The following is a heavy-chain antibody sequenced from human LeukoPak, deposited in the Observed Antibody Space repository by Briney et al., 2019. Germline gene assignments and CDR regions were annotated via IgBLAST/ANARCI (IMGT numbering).Heavy chain of an antibody. D-gene: IGHD2-2*01. CDR3: ARRAIEVVPAAMRDYYYYGMDV. J-gene: IGHJ6*04. CDR1: GGSFSGYY. Sequence: SETLSLTCAVYGGSFSGYYWSWIRQPPGKGLEWIGEINHSGSTNYNLSLKSRVTIPVDTSKNQFSLKLSSVTAADTAVYYCARRAIEVVPAAMRDYYYYGMDVWGKGTTVTVSS. CDR2: INHSGST. V-gene: IGHV4-34*01.